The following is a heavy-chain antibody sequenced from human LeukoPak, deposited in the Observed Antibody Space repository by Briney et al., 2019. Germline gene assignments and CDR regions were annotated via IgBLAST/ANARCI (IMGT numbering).Heavy chain of an antibody. CDR2: IGFGGDT. J-gene: IGHJ4*02. V-gene: IGHV3-13*04. D-gene: IGHD1-26*01. CDR1: GLTFSSND. Sequence: GGSLRLSCAASGLTFSSNDMHWVRQPTGKGLEWVSGIGFGGDTYYSGSVKGRFTISRDNAKNSLYLQMNSLRAGDTAVYYCTRGGRSAPFDYWGQGTLVTVSS. CDR3: TRGGRSAPFDY.